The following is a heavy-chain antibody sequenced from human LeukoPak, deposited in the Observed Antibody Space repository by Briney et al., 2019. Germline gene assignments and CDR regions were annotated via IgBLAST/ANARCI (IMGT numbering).Heavy chain of an antibody. J-gene: IGHJ4*01. CDR3: LRQIVGTSFYY. D-gene: IGHD3-3*01. CDR1: GFTFSSYG. CDR2: ISGSGGST. Sequence: GGTLRLSCAASGFTFSSYGMSWVRQAPGKGLEWVSAISGSGGSTYYADSVKGRFTFSRDNAENSVYLQMNSLRAEDTAVYYCLRQIVGTSFYYWGQGTLVTVSS. V-gene: IGHV3-23*01.